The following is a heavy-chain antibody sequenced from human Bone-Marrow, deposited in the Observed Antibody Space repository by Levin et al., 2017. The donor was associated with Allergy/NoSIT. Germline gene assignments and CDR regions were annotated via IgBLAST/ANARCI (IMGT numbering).Heavy chain of an antibody. CDR1: GFSLSTYGLG. CDR3: AHSSHLAPRTDCGH. Sequence: SGPTLVKPTQTLTLTCTFSGFSLSTYGLGVGWIRQPPGKALEWLALIYWNDHTRYSPSLKSRLIITKDPSKNHVTLTVTNMDPVDTGTYYCAHSSHLAPRTDCGHWGQGIMVTVSS. J-gene: IGHJ4*02. CDR2: IYWNDHT. D-gene: IGHD1-14*01. V-gene: IGHV2-5*01.